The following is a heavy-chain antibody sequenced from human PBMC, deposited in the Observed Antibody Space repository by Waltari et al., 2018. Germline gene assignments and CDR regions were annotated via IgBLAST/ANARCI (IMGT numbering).Heavy chain of an antibody. V-gene: IGHV4-39*01. D-gene: IGHD4-17*01. CDR3: GRIAFGDDGGYFQH. Sequence: QLQLQESGPGLVKPSETLSLTCTVSGGSISTNYNWGWIRQPPGKVLEWMGNMQYRGSTFYNPSLKSRVTISLDTSKNQFSLRLSSVGAADTAVYFCGRIAFGDDGGYFQHWGQGTLVTVSS. J-gene: IGHJ1*01. CDR2: MQYRGST. CDR1: GGSISTNYN.